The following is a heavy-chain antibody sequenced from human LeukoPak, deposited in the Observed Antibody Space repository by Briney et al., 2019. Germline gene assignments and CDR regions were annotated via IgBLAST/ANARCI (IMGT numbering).Heavy chain of an antibody. Sequence: ASVKVSCKASGYTFTSYYMHWVRQAPGQGLEWMGIVNPSGGSTSYAQKFQGRVTMTRDTSTSTVYMELSSLRSEDTAVYYRARDNDSSGYYWSYFDYWGQGTLVTVSS. CDR2: VNPSGGST. J-gene: IGHJ4*02. D-gene: IGHD3-22*01. CDR3: ARDNDSSGYYWSYFDY. CDR1: GYTFTSYY. V-gene: IGHV1-46*01.